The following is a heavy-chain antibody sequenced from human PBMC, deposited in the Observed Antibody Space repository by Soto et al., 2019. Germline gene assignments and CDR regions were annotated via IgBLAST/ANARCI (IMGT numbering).Heavy chain of an antibody. D-gene: IGHD2-15*01. V-gene: IGHV1-46*01. CDR1: GYSFTSQY. CDR3: ARVCCYGRLEY. CDR2: INPNGGST. J-gene: IGHJ4*02. Sequence: QVQLVQSGAEVKKPGASVKISCEASGYSFTSQYVHWVRQAPGQGLEWMGIINPNGGSTTYAQKFQGRVTMTRDTSTSTVYMELSSLTSEDTAVYYCARVCCYGRLEYWGQGTPVTVSS.